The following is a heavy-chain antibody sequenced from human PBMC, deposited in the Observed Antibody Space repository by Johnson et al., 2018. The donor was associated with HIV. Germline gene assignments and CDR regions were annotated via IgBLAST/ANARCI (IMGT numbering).Heavy chain of an antibody. CDR2: TTPSGGGT. D-gene: IGHD2/OR15-2a*01. J-gene: IGHJ3*02. Sequence: EVQLVESGGGLIQPGGSLRLTCVGSGFTFSSYAMSWVRQAPGKGLEWVSATTPSGGGTYYADSVKGRFTISRDNSKNTLFLQMNSLRAEDTAVYFCAKAFSTFHDAFDIWGQGTMVTVSS. CDR3: AKAFSTFHDAFDI. V-gene: IGHV3-23*04. CDR1: GFTFSSYA.